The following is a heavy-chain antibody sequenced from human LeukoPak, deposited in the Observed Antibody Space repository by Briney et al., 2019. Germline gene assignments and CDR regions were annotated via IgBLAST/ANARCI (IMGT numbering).Heavy chain of an antibody. CDR2: ISGSGGIT. D-gene: IGHD3-22*01. Sequence: GGSLRLSCAASRFTFSSYAMTWVRQAPGKGLEWVSSISGSGGITYYAASVKGRFTISRDNAKNTLYLQMNSLRAEDTAVYYCASDSPFDPWGQGTLVTVSS. J-gene: IGHJ5*02. V-gene: IGHV3-23*01. CDR1: RFTFSSYA. CDR3: ASDSPFDP.